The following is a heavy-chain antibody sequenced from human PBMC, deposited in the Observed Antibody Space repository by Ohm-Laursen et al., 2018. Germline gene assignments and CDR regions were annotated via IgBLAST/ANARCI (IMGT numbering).Heavy chain of an antibody. J-gene: IGHJ3*02. V-gene: IGHV5-51*01. CDR2: IYPGDSDT. Sequence: GESLKISCKGSGYSFTSYWIGWVRQMPGKGLEWMGIIYPGDSDTRYSPSFQGQVTISADKSISTAYLQWSSLKASDTAMYYCARMGERYGDPPRRAFDIWGQGTMVTVSS. CDR3: ARMGERYGDPPRRAFDI. D-gene: IGHD4-17*01. CDR1: GYSFTSYW.